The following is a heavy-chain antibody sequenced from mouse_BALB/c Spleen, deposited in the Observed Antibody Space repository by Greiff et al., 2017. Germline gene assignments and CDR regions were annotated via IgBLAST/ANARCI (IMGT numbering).Heavy chain of an antibody. D-gene: IGHD2-4*01. CDR2: ISSGGSYT. Sequence: EVQLVESGGDLVKPGGSLKLSCAASGFTFSSYGMSWVRQTPDKRLEWVATISSGGSYTYYPDSVKGRFTISRDNAKNTLYLQMSSLKSEDTAMYYCARRGGYDYDDYYAMDDWGQGTSVTVSS. V-gene: IGHV5-6*01. CDR1: GFTFSSYG. CDR3: ARRGGYDYDDYYAMDD. J-gene: IGHJ4*01.